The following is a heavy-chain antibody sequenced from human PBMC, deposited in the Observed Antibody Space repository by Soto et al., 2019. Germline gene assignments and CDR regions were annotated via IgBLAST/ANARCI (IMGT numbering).Heavy chain of an antibody. CDR1: GFTFSTYP. V-gene: IGHV3-23*01. CDR2: ISGSAGST. J-gene: IGHJ4*02. CDR3: ANSLAMVRERYYVDD. D-gene: IGHD3-10*01. Sequence: GGSLRLSCAASGFTFSTYPMSWVRQAPGKGLEWVSGISGSAGSTYYVDSVKGRFTISRDNSKNTLFLQMNSLRAEDTALYYCANSLAMVRERYYVDDWGQGTLVTVSS.